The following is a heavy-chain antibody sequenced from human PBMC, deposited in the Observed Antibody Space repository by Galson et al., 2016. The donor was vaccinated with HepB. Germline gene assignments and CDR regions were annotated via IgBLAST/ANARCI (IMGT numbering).Heavy chain of an antibody. V-gene: IGHV4-39*01. CDR2: VYFSGNT. CDR3: ARHGAMGTVHYYYGMDV. CDR1: GASIRTTAYY. Sequence: SETLSLTCNVSGASIRTTAYYWGWVRQSPEKGLEWIGSVYFSGNTYLNPSLKSRIALSVDKSKNLFFLRLTSVTAADTAVYYCARHGAMGTVHYYYGMDVWGQGTTVTVS. D-gene: IGHD7-27*01. J-gene: IGHJ6*02.